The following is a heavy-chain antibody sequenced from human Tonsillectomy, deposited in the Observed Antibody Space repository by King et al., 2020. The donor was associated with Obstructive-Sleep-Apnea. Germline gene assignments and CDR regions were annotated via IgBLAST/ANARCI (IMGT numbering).Heavy chain of an antibody. Sequence: QLVQSGAEVKKPGESLRISCKGSGYSFTSYWISWVRQMPGKGLEWMGRIDPSDSYTNYSPSFQGHVTISADKSISTAYLQWSSLKASDTAMYYCASGVLEYSSSYYYYGMDVWGQGTTVTVSS. D-gene: IGHD6-6*01. V-gene: IGHV5-10-1*03. CDR2: IDPSDSYT. CDR3: ASGVLEYSSSYYYYGMDV. CDR1: GYSFTSYW. J-gene: IGHJ6*02.